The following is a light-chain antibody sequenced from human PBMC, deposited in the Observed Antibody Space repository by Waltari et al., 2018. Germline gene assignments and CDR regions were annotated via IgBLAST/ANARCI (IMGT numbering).Light chain of an antibody. V-gene: IGLV2-23*02. CDR3: CSYAGSSTWV. J-gene: IGLJ3*02. CDR1: SSDVGGYNY. CDR2: DVS. Sequence: QSALTQPASVSGSPGQSITISCTGTSSDVGGYNYVSWYQQHPGKAPKLMIYDVSKRPSGVSHRFSASKSGNTASLTISGLQAEDEADYYCCSYAGSSTWVFGGGTKLTVL.